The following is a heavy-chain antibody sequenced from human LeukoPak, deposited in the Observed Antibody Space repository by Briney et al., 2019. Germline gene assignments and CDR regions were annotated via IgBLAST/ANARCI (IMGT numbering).Heavy chain of an antibody. V-gene: IGHV3-23*01. J-gene: IGHJ4*02. CDR1: GFTFSSYA. CDR2: ISGSGGST. Sequence: GGSLRLSCAASGFTFSSYAMSWVRQAPGKGLEWVSAISGSGGSTYYADSVKGRFTISRDNSKNTLYLQMNSLRAEDTAVYYCAKDWPLTDLLWFGENPGIGDYWGQGTLVTVSS. D-gene: IGHD3-10*01. CDR3: AKDWPLTDLLWFGENPGIGDY.